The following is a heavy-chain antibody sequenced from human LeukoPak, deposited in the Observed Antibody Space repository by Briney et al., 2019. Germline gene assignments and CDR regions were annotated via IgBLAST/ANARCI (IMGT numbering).Heavy chain of an antibody. CDR1: GFTFSSYT. Sequence: GGSLRLSCATSGFTFSSYTMNWVRQSPGKGLEWIAYIDSSSNTIYYADSVKGRFTISRDNSKNTLYLQMNSLRAEDTAVYYCAKVGGFDYWGQGTLVTVSS. J-gene: IGHJ4*02. CDR3: AKVGGFDY. D-gene: IGHD3-16*01. V-gene: IGHV3-48*01. CDR2: IDSSSNTI.